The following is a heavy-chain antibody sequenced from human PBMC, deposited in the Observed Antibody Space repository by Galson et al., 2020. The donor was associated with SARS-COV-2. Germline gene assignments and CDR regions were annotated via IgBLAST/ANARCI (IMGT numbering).Heavy chain of an antibody. CDR1: GFTFSSYW. V-gene: IGHV3-74*01. D-gene: IGHD4-17*01. J-gene: IGHJ6*02. Sequence: GGSLRLSCAASGFTFSSYWMHWVRQAPGKGLVWVSRINSDGSSTSYADSVKGRFTISRDNAKNTLYLQMNSLRAEDTAVYYCARLTKYGDYYYYGMDVWGQGTTVTVSS. CDR2: INSDGSST. CDR3: ARLTKYGDYYYYGMDV.